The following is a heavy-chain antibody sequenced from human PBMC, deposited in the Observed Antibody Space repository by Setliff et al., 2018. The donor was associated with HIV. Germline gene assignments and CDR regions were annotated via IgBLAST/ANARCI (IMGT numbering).Heavy chain of an antibody. Sequence: GGSLRLSCAASGFTLSTYAMHWVRQAPGKGLEWVAVISYDGSNKYYADSVKGRFTISRDNSKNTLYLQMNSLRAEDTAVYYCASTYYDFWSAYLDYWGQGTLVTVSS. J-gene: IGHJ4*02. CDR3: ASTYYDFWSAYLDY. CDR2: ISYDGSNK. V-gene: IGHV3-30*04. D-gene: IGHD3-3*01. CDR1: GFTLSTYA.